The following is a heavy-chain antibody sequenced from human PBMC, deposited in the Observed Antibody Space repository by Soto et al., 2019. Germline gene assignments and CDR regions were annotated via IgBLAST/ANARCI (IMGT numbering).Heavy chain of an antibody. J-gene: IGHJ4*02. CDR3: AHGRFGEFLAAIPDLDY. D-gene: IGHD3-10*01. Sequence: QITLKESGPTLVKPTQTLTLTCTFSGFSLSTSGVGVGWIRQPPGKALEWLALIYWDDDKRYSPSLKSRLTISNDTYNNLVVLTITNMAPLDTATYYRAHGRFGEFLAAIPDLDYWGQGTLVTVSS. CDR2: IYWDDDK. CDR1: GFSLSTSGVG. V-gene: IGHV2-5*02.